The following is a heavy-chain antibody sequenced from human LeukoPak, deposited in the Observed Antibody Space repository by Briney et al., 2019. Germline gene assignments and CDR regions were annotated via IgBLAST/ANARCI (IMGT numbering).Heavy chain of an antibody. Sequence: ASVKVSCKASGYTFTSYGISWVRQAPGQGLEWMGWISTYNGNTNYAQKLQGRVTMTTDTSTTTAYMELRSLRSDDTAVYYCARGGRWELPRPYSFDIWGQGTMVTVSS. CDR1: GYTFTSYG. D-gene: IGHD1-26*01. J-gene: IGHJ3*02. CDR3: ARGGRWELPRPYSFDI. V-gene: IGHV1-18*01. CDR2: ISTYNGNT.